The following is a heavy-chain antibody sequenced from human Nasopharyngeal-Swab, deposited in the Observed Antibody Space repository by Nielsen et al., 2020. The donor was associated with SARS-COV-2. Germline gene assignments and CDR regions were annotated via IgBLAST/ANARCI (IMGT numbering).Heavy chain of an antibody. V-gene: IGHV3-49*04. CDR3: MSEAVAGTGDAFDI. CDR2: IRRTSSGGTT. Sequence: SLKISCTASGFTFGYYATIWVRQAPGKVLEWVVFIRRTSSGGTTEYSAPVKGRFTISRDDSKSIAYLQMNSLKTEDTAVYYCMSEAVAGTGDAFDIWGQGTMVTVSS. CDR1: GFTFGYYA. J-gene: IGHJ3*02. D-gene: IGHD6-19*01.